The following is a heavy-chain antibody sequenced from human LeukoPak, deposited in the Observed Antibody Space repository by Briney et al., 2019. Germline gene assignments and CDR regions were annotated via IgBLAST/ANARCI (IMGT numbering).Heavy chain of an antibody. D-gene: IGHD3-16*01. CDR1: GYTFTSYD. CDR3: ARVMGDSSSPDAFDI. J-gene: IGHJ3*02. Sequence: ASVKVSCKASGYTFTSYDINWVRQATGQGLEWMGWMNPNSGNTGYAQKFQGRVTITRNTSISTAYMKLSSLRSEDTAVYYCARVMGDSSSPDAFDIWGQGTMVTVSS. V-gene: IGHV1-8*03. CDR2: MNPNSGNT.